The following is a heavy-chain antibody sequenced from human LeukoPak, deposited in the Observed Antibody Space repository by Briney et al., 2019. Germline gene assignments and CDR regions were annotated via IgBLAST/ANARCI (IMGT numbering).Heavy chain of an antibody. CDR2: IISSSGYI. V-gene: IGHV3-21*01. CDR1: GFTFSSYT. CDR3: AKGSREQWLVTPS. Sequence: PGGSLRLSCAASGFTFSSYTMNWVRQSPGEGLEGGSSIISSSGYIYYADSVKGRFTISRDNSKNTLYLQMNSLRAEDTAVYYCAKGSREQWLVTPSWGQGTLVTVSS. J-gene: IGHJ4*02. D-gene: IGHD6-19*01.